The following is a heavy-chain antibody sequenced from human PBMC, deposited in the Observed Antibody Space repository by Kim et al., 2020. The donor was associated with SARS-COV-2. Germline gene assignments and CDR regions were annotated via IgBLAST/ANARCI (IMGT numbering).Heavy chain of an antibody. J-gene: IGHJ4*02. D-gene: IGHD3-10*01. CDR3: ARPPPPTYYYGSGSYYNVGNYFDY. CDR1: GGSISSSSYY. V-gene: IGHV4-39*01. Sequence: SETLSLTCTVSGGSISSSSYYWGWIRQPPGKGLEWIGSIYYSGSTYYNPSLKSRVTISVDTSKNQFSLKLSSVTAADTAVYYCARPPPPTYYYGSGSYYNVGNYFDYWGQGTLVTVSS. CDR2: IYYSGST.